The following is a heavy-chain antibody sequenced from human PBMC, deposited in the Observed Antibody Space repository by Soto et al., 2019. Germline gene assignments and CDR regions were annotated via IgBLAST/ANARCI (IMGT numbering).Heavy chain of an antibody. CDR3: XXXXXXXXXXXXXXXDY. CDR2: IWYDGSNK. V-gene: IGHV3-33*01. J-gene: IGHJ4*02. Sequence: QVQLVESGRGVVQPGRSLRLSCEASGFTFSNYGMXXXXXXXXXXXXXXXVIWYDGSNKYYADSVKGRFTISRDNSKXXXXXXXXXXXXXXXXXXXXXXXXXXXXXXXXXXXDYWGQGTLVTVSS. CDR1: GFTFSNYG.